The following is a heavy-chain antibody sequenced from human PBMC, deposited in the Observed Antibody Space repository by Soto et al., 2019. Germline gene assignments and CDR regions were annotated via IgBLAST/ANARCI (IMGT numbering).Heavy chain of an antibody. J-gene: IGHJ6*02. CDR1: GGTFSSYA. Sequence: QVQLVQSGAEVKQPGSSVKVSCKASGGTFSSYAISWVRQAPGQGLEWMGGIIPISGTANYAQKFQGRVTITADESTSTVYMELSSLRSEDTAVYFCARSQGSSTSLEIYYYYYYGMDVWGQGTTVTVSS. D-gene: IGHD2-2*01. CDR2: IIPISGTA. CDR3: ARSQGSSTSLEIYYYYYYGMDV. V-gene: IGHV1-69*01.